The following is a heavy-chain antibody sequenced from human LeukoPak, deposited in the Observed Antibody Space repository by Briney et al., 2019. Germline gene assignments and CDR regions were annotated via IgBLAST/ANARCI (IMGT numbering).Heavy chain of an antibody. CDR2: IDDSGTT. D-gene: IGHD1-26*01. CDR1: SGSINTYD. Sequence: PSETLSLTCTVSSGSINTYDWAWIRQSPGKGLEWIGSIDDSGTTYYNPSLKSRVTISVDTAKEEISLKVNAVTAADTAVYYCASGPWELDLWGQGTLVTVSS. CDR3: ASGPWELDL. J-gene: IGHJ5*02. V-gene: IGHV4-4*09.